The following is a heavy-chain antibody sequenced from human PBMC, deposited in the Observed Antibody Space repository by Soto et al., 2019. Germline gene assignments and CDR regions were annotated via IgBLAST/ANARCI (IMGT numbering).Heavy chain of an antibody. D-gene: IGHD6-13*01. CDR3: AKAYSNSWPNDWFDP. J-gene: IGHJ5*02. CDR1: GFTFSSYA. CDR2: ITGSGAGS. V-gene: IGHV3-23*01. Sequence: EVQLLESGGGWLQPGGSLRLSCAASGFTFSSYAMNWVRQAPGKGLEWVSGITGSGAGSYYSDSVKGRFTISRDKSKNTLYLQMNSLRAEDTAVYYGAKAYSNSWPNDWFDPGGQGTLVTVSS.